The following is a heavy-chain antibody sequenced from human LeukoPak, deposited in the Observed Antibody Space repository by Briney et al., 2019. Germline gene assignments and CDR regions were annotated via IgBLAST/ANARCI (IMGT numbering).Heavy chain of an antibody. CDR2: ISSTGGTI. J-gene: IGHJ4*02. D-gene: IGHD6-13*01. Sequence: GGSLRLSCVGSGFTFSNYLMNWVRQAPGKGLEWVSFISSTGGTIYYADAVKGRFTVSRDNAKNSLYLQMNSLRAEDTAVYYCARVLGRGSSSWYASTACDYWGQGTLVTVSS. CDR1: GFTFSNYL. V-gene: IGHV3-48*04. CDR3: ARVLGRGSSSWYASTACDY.